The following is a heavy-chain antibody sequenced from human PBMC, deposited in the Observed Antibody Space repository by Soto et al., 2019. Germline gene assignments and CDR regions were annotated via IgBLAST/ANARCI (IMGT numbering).Heavy chain of an antibody. CDR2: INYSGST. Sequence: PSETLSITGTFSSGSIISYNCNWVRQPPWKGLEWIGFINYSGSTNYKPSLKSRLTISLDTSKTQFSLKVNSVTAADTAVYYCARQNYYALDYCGPGTRVLVCS. CDR3: ARQNYYALDY. D-gene: IGHD3-22*01. J-gene: IGHJ4*02. CDR1: SGSIISYN. V-gene: IGHV4-59*01.